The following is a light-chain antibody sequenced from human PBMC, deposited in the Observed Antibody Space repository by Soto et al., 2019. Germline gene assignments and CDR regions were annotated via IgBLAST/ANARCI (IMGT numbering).Light chain of an antibody. V-gene: IGKV3-20*01. Sequence: EVVLTQSPAPLSLSPGERATLSCRASQSVSSYLAWYQQKPGQAPRLLIYDASNRATGIPARFSGSGSGTDFTLTISRLEPEDFAVYYCQQYGSSPITFGQGTRLEIK. CDR2: DAS. CDR3: QQYGSSPIT. CDR1: QSVSSY. J-gene: IGKJ5*01.